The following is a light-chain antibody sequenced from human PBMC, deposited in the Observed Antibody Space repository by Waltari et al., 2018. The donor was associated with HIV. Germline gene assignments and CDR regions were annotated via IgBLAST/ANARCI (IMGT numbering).Light chain of an antibody. CDR1: SGYTNYE. Sequence: QPVLTQPPSASVSLGASVTLTCTLNSGYTNYEVDWYQQSPGKGPRFGMRVGTGGIVGAKGDGVSDPFSVLASGLNRYLTIKNIQEEDESDYYCGAGHGSGSKFVYVFATGTKVTV. V-gene: IGLV9-49*01. CDR2: VGTGGIVG. J-gene: IGLJ1*01. CDR3: GAGHGSGSKFVYV.